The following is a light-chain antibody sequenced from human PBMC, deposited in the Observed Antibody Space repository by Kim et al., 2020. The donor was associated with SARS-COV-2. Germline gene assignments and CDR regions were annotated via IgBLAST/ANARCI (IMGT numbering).Light chain of an antibody. V-gene: IGLV2-14*03. CDR2: DVS. CDR1: SSDVGGSNF. CDR3: SSYTTTSTLV. Sequence: GQSITISCTGTSSDVGGSNFGSWYQQHPGKAPKLMIYDVSNRPSGVSNRFSGSKSGNTASLTISGLQAEDEADYYCSSYTTTSTLVFGGGTQLTVL. J-gene: IGLJ3*02.